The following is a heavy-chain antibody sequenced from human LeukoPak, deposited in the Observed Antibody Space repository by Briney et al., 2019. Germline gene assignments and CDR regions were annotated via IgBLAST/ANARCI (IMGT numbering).Heavy chain of an antibody. J-gene: IGHJ4*02. CDR2: ISWNSGSI. D-gene: IGHD2-8*01. V-gene: IGHV3-9*01. Sequence: PGGSLRLSCAASGFTFDDYAMHWVRQAPGKGLEWVSGISWNSGSIGYADSVKGRFTISRDNAKNSLYLQMNSLRAEDTALYYCARMANGNYWGQGTLVTVSS. CDR1: GFTFDDYA. CDR3: ARMANGNY.